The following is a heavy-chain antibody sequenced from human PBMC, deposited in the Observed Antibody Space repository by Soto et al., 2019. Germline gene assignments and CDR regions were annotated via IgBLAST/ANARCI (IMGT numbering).Heavy chain of an antibody. Sequence: GGSLRLSCAASGFIFNEYGMHWVRQAPGKGLEWVAVIWYDGSNKYYADSVKGRFTFSRDNSKNTMSLQMNSLRVEGTAIYYCARWGCSGSNCNLNQRSFDLWGQGTLVTAPQ. CDR2: IWYDGSNK. D-gene: IGHD2-15*01. CDR1: GFIFNEYG. V-gene: IGHV3-33*01. J-gene: IGHJ5*02. CDR3: ARWGCSGSNCNLNQRSFDL.